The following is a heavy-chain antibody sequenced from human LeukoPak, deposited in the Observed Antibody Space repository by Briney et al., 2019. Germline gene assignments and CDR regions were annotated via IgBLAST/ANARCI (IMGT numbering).Heavy chain of an antibody. Sequence: PSETLSLTCTVSGGSISSSSYYWGWIRQPPGKGLEWIGSIYYSGSTYYNPSLKSRVTVSVDTSKNQFSLKLSSVTAADTAVHYCARHGGSSWYHPGDWFDPWGQGTLVTVSS. CDR1: GGSISSSSYY. V-gene: IGHV4-39*01. J-gene: IGHJ5*02. CDR2: IYYSGST. D-gene: IGHD6-13*01. CDR3: ARHGGSSWYHPGDWFDP.